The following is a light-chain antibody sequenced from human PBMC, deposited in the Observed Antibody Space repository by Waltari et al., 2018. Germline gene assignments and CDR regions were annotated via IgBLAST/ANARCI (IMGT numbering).Light chain of an antibody. CDR3: SSYAGSKGYV. V-gene: IGLV2-8*01. CDR1: SSDVGGYNY. J-gene: IGLJ1*01. Sequence: QSALTQPPSASGSPGQSVTISCTGTSSDVGGYNYVSWYQQHPGKAPKLMIYEVSKRPSGVPDRFSGSKSGNTASLTVSGLQAEDEADYYCSSYAGSKGYVFGTGTKVTVL. CDR2: EVS.